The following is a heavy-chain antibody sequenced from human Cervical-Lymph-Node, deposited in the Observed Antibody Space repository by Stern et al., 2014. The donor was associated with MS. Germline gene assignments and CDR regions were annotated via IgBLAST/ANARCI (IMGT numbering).Heavy chain of an antibody. J-gene: IGHJ6*02. CDR3: AVTTVTPTDYYGMDV. D-gene: IGHD4-17*01. CDR1: GGTFSSYA. CDR2: IIPIFGTA. Sequence: VHLVESGAEVKKPGSSGKVSCKASGGTFSSYAISWVRQAPGQGLEWMGGIIPIFGTANYAQKFQGRVTITADESTSTAYMELSSLRSEDTAVYYCAVTTVTPTDYYGMDVWGQGTTVTVSS. V-gene: IGHV1-69*01.